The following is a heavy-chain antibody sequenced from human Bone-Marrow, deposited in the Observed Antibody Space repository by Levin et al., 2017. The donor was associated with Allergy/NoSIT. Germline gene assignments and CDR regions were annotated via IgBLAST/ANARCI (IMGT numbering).Heavy chain of an antibody. Sequence: GGSLRLSCAASGFTFSNYAMSWVRQAPGKGLEWVSGISGSGDSAYDGDSVKGRFTISRDNSKNTLYLQMNSLRAEDTAVYYCAKDRDFYGSGSLGNWGQGTLVTVSS. CDR2: ISGSGDSA. CDR1: GFTFSNYA. D-gene: IGHD3-10*01. V-gene: IGHV3-23*01. CDR3: AKDRDFYGSGSLGN. J-gene: IGHJ4*02.